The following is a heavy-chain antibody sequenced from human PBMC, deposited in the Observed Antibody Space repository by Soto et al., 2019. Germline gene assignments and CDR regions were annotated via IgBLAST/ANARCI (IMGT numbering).Heavy chain of an antibody. Sequence: GASVKVSCKASGYTFSSHEINWVRQTTGQGLEWMGWMNPDSGNTGFAQKFQGRVTLTRNTSSSTVYMELSRLGVEDTAVYYCARGVEQLGAPYYFYHMDVWGQGTTVTVSS. CDR2: MNPDSGNT. D-gene: IGHD3-22*01. CDR3: ARGVEQLGAPYYFYHMDV. V-gene: IGHV1-8*01. CDR1: GYTFSSHE. J-gene: IGHJ6*02.